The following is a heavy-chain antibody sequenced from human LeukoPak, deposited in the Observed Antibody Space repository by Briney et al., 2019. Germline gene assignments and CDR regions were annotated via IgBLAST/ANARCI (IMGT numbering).Heavy chain of an antibody. J-gene: IGHJ4*02. CDR2: ISSSSSYI. V-gene: IGHV3-21*01. D-gene: IGHD6-13*01. CDR3: ARDQVATAAPHGYDY. Sequence: GGSLRLSCAASGFTFSSYSTNCVRHAPGKGLEWGSSISSSSSYIYYADSVKGRFTISRDNAKNSLYLQMNSLRAEDTAVYYCARDQVATAAPHGYDYWGQGTLVTVSS. CDR1: GFTFSSYS.